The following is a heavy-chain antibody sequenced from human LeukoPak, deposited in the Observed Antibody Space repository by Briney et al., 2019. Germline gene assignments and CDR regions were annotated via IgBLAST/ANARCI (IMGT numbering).Heavy chain of an antibody. J-gene: IGHJ2*01. Sequence: SETLSLTCTVSGGSISNYYWSWIRQPPGKGLEWIGYIYYSGSTSYNPSLKSRVTISVDTSKNQFSLKLSSVTAAGTAVYYCARVYYSSSYDYWYFDLWGRGTLVTVSS. V-gene: IGHV4-59*01. D-gene: IGHD6-13*01. CDR1: GGSISNYY. CDR3: ARVYYSSSYDYWYFDL. CDR2: IYYSGST.